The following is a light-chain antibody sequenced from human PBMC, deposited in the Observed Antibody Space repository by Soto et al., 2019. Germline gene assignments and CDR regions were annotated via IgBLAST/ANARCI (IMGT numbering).Light chain of an antibody. CDR3: QSYDSSLSALCV. CDR2: GNS. V-gene: IGLV1-40*01. CDR1: SSNIGAGYD. J-gene: IGLJ1*01. Sequence: QSVLTQPPSVSGAPGQRVTIYCTGSSSNIGAGYDGVHWYQQLPGTAPKLLIYGNSNRPSGVPDRFSGSKSGTSASLAITGLQAEDEADYYCQSYDSSLSALCVFGTGTKLTVL.